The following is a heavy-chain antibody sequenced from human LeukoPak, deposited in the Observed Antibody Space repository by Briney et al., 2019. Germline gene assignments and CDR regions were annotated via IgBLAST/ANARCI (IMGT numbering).Heavy chain of an antibody. V-gene: IGHV3-23*01. CDR2: ISASGTDT. D-gene: IGHD1-26*01. CDR3: AREWKVGGSTLSFDS. Sequence: GGSLRLSCAASGFTFNNYAMTWVRQAPGKGLEWVSAISASGTDTYYVDSVKGRFTISRDNSKGMLYMQVNSLRAEDTAKYYYAREWKVGGSTLSFDSWGQGALVTVSS. J-gene: IGHJ4*02. CDR1: GFTFNNYA.